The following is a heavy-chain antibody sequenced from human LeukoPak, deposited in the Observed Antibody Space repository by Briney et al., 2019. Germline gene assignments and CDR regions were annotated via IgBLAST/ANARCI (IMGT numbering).Heavy chain of an antibody. CDR3: AKDLNYGGNSPFDY. D-gene: IGHD4-23*01. CDR1: GFTFSGYA. Sequence: GGSLRLSCAASGFTFSGYAMSWVRQAPGKGLEWVSGVSGSGGSTYYADSLKGRFTFSRDNLKNTLYLQMNSLRAEDTAVYYCAKDLNYGGNSPFDYWGQGTLVTVSS. V-gene: IGHV3-23*01. CDR2: VSGSGGST. J-gene: IGHJ4*02.